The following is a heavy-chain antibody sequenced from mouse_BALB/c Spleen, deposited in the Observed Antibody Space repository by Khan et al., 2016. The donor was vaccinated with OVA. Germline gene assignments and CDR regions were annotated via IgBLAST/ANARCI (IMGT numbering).Heavy chain of an antibody. J-gene: IGHJ3*01. Sequence: EVELVESGGDLVKPGGSLKLSCSASGFTFSTYAMSWVRQTPEKRLEWVATIDSGGDYIYYPDSVKGRFTISRDNAKNTLSLHMSSLRSEDTAMFYCARHNYGPFAYWGQGTLVSVSA. CDR3: ARHNYGPFAY. CDR1: GFTFSTYA. CDR2: IDSGGDYI. D-gene: IGHD1-1*01. V-gene: IGHV5-9-3*01.